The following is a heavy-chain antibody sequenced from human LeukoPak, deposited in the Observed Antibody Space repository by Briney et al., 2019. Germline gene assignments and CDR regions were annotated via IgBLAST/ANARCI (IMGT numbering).Heavy chain of an antibody. V-gene: IGHV1-69*04. Sequence: ASVKVSCKASGGTFSSYAISWVRQAPGQGLEWMGRIIPILGIANYAQKFQGRVTITADKSTSTAYMELSSLRSEDTAVYYCALYYYGSGSYYGHYFDYWGQGTLVSVSS. CDR1: GGTFSSYA. J-gene: IGHJ4*02. CDR3: ALYYYGSGSYYGHYFDY. D-gene: IGHD3-10*01. CDR2: IIPILGIA.